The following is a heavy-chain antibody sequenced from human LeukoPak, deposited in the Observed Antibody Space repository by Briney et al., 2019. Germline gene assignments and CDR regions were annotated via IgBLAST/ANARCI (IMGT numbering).Heavy chain of an antibody. Sequence: SETLSLTCTVSGGSISSGDYYLSWIRQPPGKGLEWIGYIYYSGSTYYNPSLKSRVTISVDTSKNQFSLKLSSVTAADTAVYYCASRNSGSYSQLDYWGQGTLVTVSS. D-gene: IGHD3-10*01. CDR2: IYYSGST. CDR3: ASRNSGSYSQLDY. J-gene: IGHJ4*02. V-gene: IGHV4-30-4*08. CDR1: GGSISSGDYY.